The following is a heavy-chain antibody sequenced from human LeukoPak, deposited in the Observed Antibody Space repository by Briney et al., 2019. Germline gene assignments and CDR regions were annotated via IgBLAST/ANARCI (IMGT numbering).Heavy chain of an antibody. D-gene: IGHD6-13*01. J-gene: IGHJ4*02. V-gene: IGHV4-59*02. CDR1: GDSVSSYY. CDR3: ARLGTSWHVDY. CDR2: IYYSGST. Sequence: NPSETLSLTCTVSGDSVSSYYWSWIRQPPGKGLEWIGYIYYSGSTNYNPSLKSRVTISIDTSKNQFSLNLSSVTAADTAVYYCARLGTSWHVDYWGQGTLVTVSS.